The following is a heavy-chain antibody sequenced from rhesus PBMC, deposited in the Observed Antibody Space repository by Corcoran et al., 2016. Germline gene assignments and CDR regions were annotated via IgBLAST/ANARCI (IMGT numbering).Heavy chain of an antibody. CDR1: GFTFSACG. CDR2: IAKDGGTT. J-gene: IGHJ4*01. Sequence: EVQLVESGGDLVQPGGSLRLSCAASGFTFSACGLSWVRQAPGNGLEWVSYIAKDGGTTYYSDSIQGRFPISRDNSKNTLSLQMNSLRTEDTAMYYCAKESSDSGLDYWGQGVLVTVSS. CDR3: AKESSDSGLDY. D-gene: IGHD2-33*01. V-gene: IGHV3S5*01.